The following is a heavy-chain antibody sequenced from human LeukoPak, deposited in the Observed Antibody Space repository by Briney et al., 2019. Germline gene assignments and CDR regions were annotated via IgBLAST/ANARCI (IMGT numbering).Heavy chain of an antibody. CDR3: AREGTMITFGGPWGYFDY. Sequence: GGSLRLSCAASGFTVSTDHMSWVRQAPGKGLEWVSYISSSGSTIYYADSVKGRFTISRDNARNSLYLQMNSLRAEDTAVYYCAREGTMITFGGPWGYFDYWGQGTLVTVSS. D-gene: IGHD3-16*01. CDR2: ISSSGSTI. V-gene: IGHV3-48*03. CDR1: GFTVSTDH. J-gene: IGHJ4*02.